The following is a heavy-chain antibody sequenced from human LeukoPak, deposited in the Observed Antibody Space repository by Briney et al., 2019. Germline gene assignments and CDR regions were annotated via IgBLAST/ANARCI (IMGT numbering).Heavy chain of an antibody. CDR1: GFTFSSYS. V-gene: IGHV3-21*01. J-gene: IGHJ4*02. D-gene: IGHD5-24*01. Sequence: GGSLRLSCGASGFTFSSYSMNWVRQAPGKGLEWVSSISSSSGYMYYADSVKGRFTMSRDNAKTLFYLQMKGLRAEDTVVYYCARDRSRHGADLDYWGQGTLVTVSS. CDR3: ARDRSRHGADLDY. CDR2: ISSSSGYM.